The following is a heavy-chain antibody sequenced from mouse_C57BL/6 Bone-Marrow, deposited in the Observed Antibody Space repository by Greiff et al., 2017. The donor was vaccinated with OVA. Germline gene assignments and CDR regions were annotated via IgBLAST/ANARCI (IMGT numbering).Heavy chain of an antibody. J-gene: IGHJ2*01. D-gene: IGHD1-1*01. CDR2: INSDGGST. CDR1: EYEFPSHD. V-gene: IGHV5-2*01. CDR3: ARPGYYGCSYF. Sequence: DVKLVESGGGLVQPGESLKLSCESNEYEFPSHDMSWVRKTPEKRLELVASINSDGGSTYYPDTMERRFIISRDNTKKTLYLQMSSLRSEDTALYDSARPGYYGCSYFWGQGTTLTVSS.